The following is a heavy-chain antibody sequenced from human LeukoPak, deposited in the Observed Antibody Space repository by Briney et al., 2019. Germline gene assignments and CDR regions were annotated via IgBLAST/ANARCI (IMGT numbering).Heavy chain of an antibody. CDR1: GGSFSGYY. V-gene: IGHV4-34*01. CDR3: AGRGTTVTPFGY. J-gene: IGHJ4*02. D-gene: IGHD4-17*01. CDR2: INHSGST. Sequence: KPSETLSLTCAVYGGSFSGYYWSWIRQPPGKGLEWIGEINHSGSTNYNPSLKSRVTISVDTSKNQFSLKLSSVTAADTAVYYCAGRGTTVTPFGYWGQGTLVTVSS.